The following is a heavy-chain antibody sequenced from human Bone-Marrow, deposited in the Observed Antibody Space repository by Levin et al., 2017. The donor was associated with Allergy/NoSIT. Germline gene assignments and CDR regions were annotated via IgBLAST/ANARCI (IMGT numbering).Heavy chain of an antibody. CDR1: GFRFSSSW. D-gene: IGHD2-21*02. J-gene: IGHJ4*02. CDR2: IKEDGSEK. V-gene: IGHV3-7*01. Sequence: LSLTCAASGFRFSSSWMSWVRQAPGKGLEWVANIKEDGSEKFYVDSVKGRFIVSRDNAKKSLYLQMNSLRVDDTAVYYCARALGGGDRDCWGQGTLVTVSS. CDR3: ARALGGGDRDC.